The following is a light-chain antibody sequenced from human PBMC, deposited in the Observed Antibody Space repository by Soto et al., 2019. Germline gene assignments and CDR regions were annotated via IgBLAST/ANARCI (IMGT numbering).Light chain of an antibody. CDR3: GSWDDNLNGPV. J-gene: IGLJ3*02. CDR2: SND. Sequence: QLVLTQPPSASGTPGQRVTISCSGSSSSMGSNTVNWYQQLPGTAPRLLIYSNDQRPSGVPDRFSGSKSGTSASLAISGLQSEDEADYYCGSWDDNLNGPVFGGGTKVTVL. CDR1: SSSMGSNT. V-gene: IGLV1-44*01.